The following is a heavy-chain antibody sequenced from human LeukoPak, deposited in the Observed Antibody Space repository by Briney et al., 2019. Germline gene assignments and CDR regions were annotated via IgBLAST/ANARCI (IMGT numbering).Heavy chain of an antibody. J-gene: IGHJ4*02. Sequence: SETLSLTCTVSGGSISSGGYYWSWIRQHPGKGLEWIGYIYYSGSTNYNPSLKSRVTISVDTSKNQFSLKLSSVTAADTAVYYCARVGVDLVDYWGQGTLVTVSS. V-gene: IGHV4-61*08. D-gene: IGHD2-8*01. CDR1: GGSISSGGYY. CDR3: ARVGVDLVDY. CDR2: IYYSGST.